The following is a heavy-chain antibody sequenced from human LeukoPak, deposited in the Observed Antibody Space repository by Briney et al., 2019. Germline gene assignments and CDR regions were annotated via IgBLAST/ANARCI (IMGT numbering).Heavy chain of an antibody. CDR3: ARVAYDGPAVAGSLDY. Sequence: PSETLSLTCTVSGGSISNYYWSWIRQPPGKTLEWIGYVYYSGSTNYNPSLKSRATISVDTSRNQFSLNLNFVTAADTAVYYCARVAYDGPAVAGSLDYWGPGTLVTVSS. J-gene: IGHJ4*02. CDR2: VYYSGST. CDR1: GGSISNYY. D-gene: IGHD6-13*01. V-gene: IGHV4-59*01.